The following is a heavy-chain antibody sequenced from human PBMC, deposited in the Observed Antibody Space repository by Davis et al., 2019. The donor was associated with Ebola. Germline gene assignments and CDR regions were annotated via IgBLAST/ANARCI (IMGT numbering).Heavy chain of an antibody. Sequence: PGGSLRLSCAASGFTFSSYWMHWVRQAPGKGLEWVSVIYSGGSTYYADSVKGRFTISRDNSKNTLYLQMNSLRAEDTAVYYCARHPTMVRGVIDYWGQGTLVTVSS. V-gene: IGHV3-66*04. CDR3: ARHPTMVRGVIDY. D-gene: IGHD3-10*01. J-gene: IGHJ4*02. CDR1: GFTFSSYW. CDR2: IYSGGST.